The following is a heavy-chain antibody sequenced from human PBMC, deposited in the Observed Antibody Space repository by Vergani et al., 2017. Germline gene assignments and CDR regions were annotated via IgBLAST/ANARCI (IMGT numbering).Heavy chain of an antibody. Sequence: EVQLMESGGGLVQPGGSLRLSCAASGFTFSNYWMSWVRQAPGNGLEWVANIKEDGSETFYVDSVMGRFTISRDNAKNSLYLQMNSLRAEDTAVYFCARLGLTASRREAPVFDYWGQGTLVTVSS. D-gene: IGHD6-13*01. J-gene: IGHJ4*02. CDR1: GFTFSNYW. CDR2: IKEDGSET. CDR3: ARLGLTASRREAPVFDY. V-gene: IGHV3-7*04.